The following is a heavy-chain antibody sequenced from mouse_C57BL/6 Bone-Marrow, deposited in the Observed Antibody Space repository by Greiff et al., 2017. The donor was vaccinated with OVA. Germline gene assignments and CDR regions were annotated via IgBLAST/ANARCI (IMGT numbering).Heavy chain of an antibody. V-gene: IGHV1-59*01. CDR2: IDPSDSYT. Sequence: QVQLQQSGAELVRPGTSVKLSCKASGYTFTSYWMHWVKQRPGQGLEWIGVIDPSDSYTNYNQKFKGKATLTVDTSSSTAYMQLSSLTSEDSAVYYCAREDYGSSFYWYFDVWGTGTTVTVSS. CDR1: GYTFTSYW. D-gene: IGHD1-1*01. J-gene: IGHJ1*03. CDR3: AREDYGSSFYWYFDV.